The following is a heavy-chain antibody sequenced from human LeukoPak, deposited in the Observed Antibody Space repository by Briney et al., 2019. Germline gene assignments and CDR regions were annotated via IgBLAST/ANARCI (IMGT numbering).Heavy chain of an antibody. CDR3: ARAVREPYYYYMDV. V-gene: IGHV3-7*01. Sequence: PGGSLRLSCAASGFTFSSYWMSWVRQAPGKGLEWVANIKQDGSEKYYVDSVKGRFTISRDNAKNSLHLQMNSLRAEDTAVYYCARAVREPYYYYMDVWGKGTTVTVSS. CDR2: IKQDGSEK. J-gene: IGHJ6*03. CDR1: GFTFSSYW. D-gene: IGHD1-26*01.